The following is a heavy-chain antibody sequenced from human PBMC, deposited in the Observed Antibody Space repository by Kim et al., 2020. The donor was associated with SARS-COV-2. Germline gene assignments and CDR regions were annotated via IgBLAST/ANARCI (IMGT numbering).Heavy chain of an antibody. D-gene: IGHD3-10*01. CDR1: GFTFSSYG. CDR3: AKDLRGLVWFGEEHSGADV. CDR2: IWYDGSHK. J-gene: IGHJ6*02. Sequence: GGSLRLSCAASGFTFSSYGMHWVRQAPGKGLEWVAVIWYDGSHKYYGSSVKGRLTISRDNVKNTVYLEMTSLRAEDTAIYYCAKDLRGLVWFGEEHSGADVWGQGTTVTVSS. V-gene: IGHV3-33*06.